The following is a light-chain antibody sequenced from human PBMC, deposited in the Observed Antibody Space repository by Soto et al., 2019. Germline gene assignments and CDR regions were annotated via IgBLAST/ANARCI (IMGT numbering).Light chain of an antibody. CDR1: QSIGSW. CDR2: DAS. J-gene: IGKJ2*01. V-gene: IGKV1-5*01. Sequence: DIQMTPSPSTLSASVVDRVTITCRASQSIGSWLAWYQQTPGKAPRLLIYDASSLESGAPSRFSGGGIGTEFSLSISSLQPDDFATYYCQQYSTYPYIFGQGTKVDIK. CDR3: QQYSTYPYI.